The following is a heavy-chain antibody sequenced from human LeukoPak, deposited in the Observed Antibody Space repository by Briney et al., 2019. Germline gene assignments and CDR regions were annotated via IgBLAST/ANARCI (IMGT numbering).Heavy chain of an antibody. CDR2: INPNSGGT. D-gene: IGHD3-22*01. Sequence: PEASVKVSCKASGYTFTGYYMHWVRQAPGQGLEWMGRINPNSGGTNYAQKFQGRVTMTRDTSISTAYMELSRLRSDDTAVYYCASFDYHVSSGYFHYWGKGTLVTVSS. J-gene: IGHJ4*02. CDR3: ASFDYHVSSGYFHY. CDR1: GYTFTGYY. V-gene: IGHV1-2*06.